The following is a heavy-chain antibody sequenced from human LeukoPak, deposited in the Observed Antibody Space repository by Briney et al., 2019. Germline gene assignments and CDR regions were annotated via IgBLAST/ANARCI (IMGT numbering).Heavy chain of an antibody. CDR3: ARGPWYSSSEGLDP. J-gene: IGHJ5*02. D-gene: IGHD6-6*01. CDR1: GGTISSSSYY. CDR2: IYYSGST. V-gene: IGHV4-39*07. Sequence: PSETLSLTCTVSGGTISSSSYYWGWIRQPPGKGLEWIGSIYYSGSTYYNPSLKSRVTMSVDTSKNQFSLKLSSVTAADTAVYYCARGPWYSSSEGLDPWGQGTLVTVSS.